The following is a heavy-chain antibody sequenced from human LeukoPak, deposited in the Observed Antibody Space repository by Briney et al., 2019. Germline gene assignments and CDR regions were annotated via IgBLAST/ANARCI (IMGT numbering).Heavy chain of an antibody. V-gene: IGHV3-74*01. CDR3: VRPGRVITALDTFDI. Sequence: GGSLRLSCAASGFTFSSYWMQWVRHAPGKGLVWVSRIDSDGSSTTYADSVKGRFTISRDNAKNTLYLQMNSLRVEDTAVYYCVRPGRVITALDTFDIWGQGTMVTVSS. D-gene: IGHD1-14*01. CDR1: GFTFSSYW. J-gene: IGHJ3*02. CDR2: IDSDGSST.